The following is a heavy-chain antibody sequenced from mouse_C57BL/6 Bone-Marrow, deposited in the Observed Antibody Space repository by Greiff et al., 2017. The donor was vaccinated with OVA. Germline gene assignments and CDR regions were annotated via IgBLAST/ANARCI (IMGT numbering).Heavy chain of an antibody. CDR2: IHPNSGST. V-gene: IGHV1-64*01. D-gene: IGHD2-1*01. CDR1: GYTFTSYW. J-gene: IGHJ3*01. CDR3: ARIYYGNYVFSWFAY. Sequence: QVQLKQPGAELVKPGASVKLSCKASGYTFTSYWMHWVKQRPGQGLEWIGMIHPNSGSTNYNEKFKSKATLTVDKSSSTAYMQLSSLTSEDSAVYYCARIYYGNYVFSWFAYWGQGTLVTVSA.